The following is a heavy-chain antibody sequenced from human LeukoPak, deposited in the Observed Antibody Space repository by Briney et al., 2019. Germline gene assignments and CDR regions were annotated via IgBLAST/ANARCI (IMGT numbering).Heavy chain of an antibody. Sequence: GRSLRLSCAASGFTFSSYGMHWVRQAPGKGLEWVAVISYDGSNKYYADSVKGRFTISRDNSKNTLYLQMNSLRVDDTAVYYCARGFRSVTTWGYFDYWGQGALVTVSS. CDR2: ISYDGSNK. J-gene: IGHJ4*02. CDR3: ARGFRSVTTWGYFDY. CDR1: GFTFSSYG. V-gene: IGHV3-30*03. D-gene: IGHD4-17*01.